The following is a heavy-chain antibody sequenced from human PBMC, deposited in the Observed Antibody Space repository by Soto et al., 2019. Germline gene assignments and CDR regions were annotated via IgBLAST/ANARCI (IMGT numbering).Heavy chain of an antibody. D-gene: IGHD3-16*01. CDR2: VHSSGIT. Sequence: SETLSLTCTVSGGSVSNDNFYWSWIRQPPGKGLEWIGYVHSSGITNYNPSLKRRVTISVDTSRNQFSLRLSSVTAADTAVYYCARGLTMGQLPSNFDHWGQGTLVTVSS. CDR3: ARGLTMGQLPSNFDH. CDR1: GGSVSNDNFY. J-gene: IGHJ5*02. V-gene: IGHV4-61*01.